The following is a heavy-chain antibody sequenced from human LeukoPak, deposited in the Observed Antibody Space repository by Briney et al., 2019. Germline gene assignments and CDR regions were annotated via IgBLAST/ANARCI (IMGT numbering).Heavy chain of an antibody. Sequence: ASVKVSCKASGYTFSTYPLNWVRQAPGQGLEWMGWINAGNGNTKYSQKFQGRVTITRDTSASTAYMELSSLRSEDTAVYYCARGDPWIQLWLAYGMDVWGQGTTVTVSS. J-gene: IGHJ6*02. CDR1: GYTFSTYP. D-gene: IGHD5-18*01. CDR2: INAGNGNT. V-gene: IGHV1-3*01. CDR3: ARGDPWIQLWLAYGMDV.